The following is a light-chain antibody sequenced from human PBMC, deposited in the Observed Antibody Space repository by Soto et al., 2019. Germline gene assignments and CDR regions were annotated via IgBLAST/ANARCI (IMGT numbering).Light chain of an antibody. CDR3: QQRSNWIT. Sequence: EVVMTQAAATLSVSQRERATLSCRASQSVSSNLAWYQQKPGQAPRLLIYAASTRASGIPARFSGSGSGTDFTLTISSLEPEDFVVYYCQQRSNWITFGQGTRLEI. CDR2: AAS. V-gene: IGKV3-11*01. J-gene: IGKJ5*01. CDR1: QSVSSN.